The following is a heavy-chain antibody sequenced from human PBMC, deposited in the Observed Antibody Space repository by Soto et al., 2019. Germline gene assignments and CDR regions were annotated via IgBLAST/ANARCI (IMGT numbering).Heavy chain of an antibody. CDR3: AKRGCGSPSCKFGAPAFDN. D-gene: IGHD2-2*01. J-gene: IGHJ4*02. Sequence: EVQLLGSGGGLVQPGESLRLSCAASGFSFGSYDMSWVRQAPGKGLEWVSVISGSGGAIYYADSVKGRFTISRDNSKNPLFLQMNSLRVDDTAVYYCAKRGCGSPSCKFGAPAFDNWGQGTLVTVSS. V-gene: IGHV3-23*01. CDR2: ISGSGGAI. CDR1: GFSFGSYD.